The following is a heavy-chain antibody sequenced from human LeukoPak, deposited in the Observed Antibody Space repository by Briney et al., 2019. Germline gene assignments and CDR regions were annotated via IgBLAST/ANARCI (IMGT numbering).Heavy chain of an antibody. CDR2: TYYSGST. CDR3: ARLSKGRYFDYIFDH. V-gene: IGHV4-39*01. J-gene: IGHJ4*02. CDR1: GSSVSSYEYY. D-gene: IGHD3-9*01. Sequence: PSETLSLTCTVSGSSVSSYEYYWGWIRQPPGKGLEWIGNTYYSGSTYYNPSLKSRLTMSVDTSKNQFSLKMSSVTAADTAVYYCARLSKGRYFDYIFDHWGQGALVTVSS.